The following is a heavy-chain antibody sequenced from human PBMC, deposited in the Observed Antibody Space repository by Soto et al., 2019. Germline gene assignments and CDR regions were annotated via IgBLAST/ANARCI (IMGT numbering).Heavy chain of an antibody. D-gene: IGHD6-6*01. CDR2: ISSSSSYI. V-gene: IGHV3-21*01. CDR1: GFPFIGYS. J-gene: IGHJ6*02. Sequence: LRLSCAASGFPFIGYSMNWVRQAPGKGLEWVSSISSSSSYIYYADSVKGRFTISRDNAKNSLYLQMNSLRAEDTAVYYCARDGGGPLIAARSYYYGMDVWGQGTTVTVSS. CDR3: ARDGGGPLIAARSYYYGMDV.